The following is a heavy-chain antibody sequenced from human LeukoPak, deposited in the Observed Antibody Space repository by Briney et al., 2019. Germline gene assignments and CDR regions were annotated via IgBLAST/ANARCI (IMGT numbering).Heavy chain of an antibody. V-gene: IGHV3-21*01. D-gene: IGHD6-6*01. CDR2: ISSSSSYI. CDR1: GFTFSSYS. J-gene: IGHJ5*02. CDR3: ARGSPQLVSNWFDP. Sequence: QPGGSLRLSCAASGFTFSSYSMNWVRQAPGKGLEWVSSISSSSSYIYYADSVKGRFTISRDNAKNSLYLQMNSLRAEDTAVYYCARGSPQLVSNWFDPSGQGTPVTVSS.